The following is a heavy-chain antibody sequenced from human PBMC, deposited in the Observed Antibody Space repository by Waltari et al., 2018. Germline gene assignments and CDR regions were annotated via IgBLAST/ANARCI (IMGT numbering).Heavy chain of an antibody. CDR2: IRSKADGGTI. CDR3: NTGGWYDP. CDR1: GFTFTNAW. V-gene: IGHV3-15*01. Sequence: EVQLVEPGGGLVKPGGYLRLSCAASGFTFTNAWMVWVRQAPGKGLEWVGRIRSKADGGTIDYAAPVKGRFTISRDDSTKTMYLQMNSLKTEDTAVYYCNTGGWYDPWGQGTLVTVSS. J-gene: IGHJ5*02.